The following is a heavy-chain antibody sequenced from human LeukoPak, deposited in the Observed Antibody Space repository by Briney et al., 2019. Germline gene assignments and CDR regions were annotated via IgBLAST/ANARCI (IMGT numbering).Heavy chain of an antibody. J-gene: IGHJ4*02. V-gene: IGHV3-23*01. Sequence: GGSLRLSCAASGFTFSSYAMSWVRQAPGKGLEWVSAISGSGGSTYYADSVKGRFTISRDNSKNTLYLQMNSLRAEDTAVYYCAKSAVWGSYRYGHLLFDYWGQGTLVTVSS. CDR2: ISGSGGST. D-gene: IGHD3-16*02. CDR3: AKSAVWGSYRYGHLLFDY. CDR1: GFTFSSYA.